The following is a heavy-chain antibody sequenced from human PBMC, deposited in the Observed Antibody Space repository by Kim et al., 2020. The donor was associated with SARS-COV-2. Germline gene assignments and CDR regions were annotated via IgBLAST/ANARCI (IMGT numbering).Heavy chain of an antibody. CDR3: ARDWRPYSSCVICY. J-gene: IGHJ4*02. Sequence: GGSLRLSCAASGFTFSSYGMHWVRQAPGKGLEWVAVIWYDGSNTYYADSVKGRFTISRDNSKNTLYLQMNSLRAEDTAVYYCARDWRPYSSCVICYWSQ. CDR2: IWYDGSNT. D-gene: IGHD3-22*01. CDR1: GFTFSSYG. V-gene: IGHV3-33*01.